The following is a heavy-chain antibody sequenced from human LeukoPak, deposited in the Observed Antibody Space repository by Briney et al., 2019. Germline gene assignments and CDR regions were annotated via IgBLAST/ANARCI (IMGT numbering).Heavy chain of an antibody. D-gene: IGHD2-15*01. CDR3: AKEGYCSGGSCYGLPYFDY. Sequence: GGSLRLSCAASGFTFSNFGIHWVRQAPGRGLEWVAVIWSDGINKYYGDSVKGRFTISRDNSKNTLYLQMNSLRAEDTAVYYCAKEGYCSGGSCYGLPYFDYWGQGTLVTVSS. V-gene: IGHV3-33*06. CDR1: GFTFSNFG. CDR2: IWSDGINK. J-gene: IGHJ4*02.